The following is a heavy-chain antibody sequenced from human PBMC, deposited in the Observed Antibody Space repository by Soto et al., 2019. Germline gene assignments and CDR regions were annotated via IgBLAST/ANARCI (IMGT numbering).Heavy chain of an antibody. CDR3: ARRRYCGYDCYHKHYYGMDV. CDR2: IIPVLGTT. J-gene: IGHJ6*02. Sequence: QVQLVQSGAEVKKPGSSVKVSCRASGDTFSSYTVNWVRQAPGRGLEWLGRIIPVLGTTDYAQKFKGRVTITADKSTNIVYMELSSLRSEDRAVYYCARRRYCGYDCYHKHYYGMDVWGQGTTFTVAS. V-gene: IGHV1-69*08. CDR1: GDTFSSYT. D-gene: IGHD2-21*02.